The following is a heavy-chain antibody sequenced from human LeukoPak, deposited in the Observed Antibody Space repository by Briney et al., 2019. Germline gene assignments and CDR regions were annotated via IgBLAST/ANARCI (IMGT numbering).Heavy chain of an antibody. CDR3: ASRYCGGDCYSDPRGYYYYGMDV. D-gene: IGHD2-21*02. CDR1: GGTFISYA. Sequence: SVKVSCKASGGTFISYAISWVRQAPGQGLEWMGGIIPIFGTANYAQKFQGRVTITADESTSTAYMELSSLRSEDTAVYYRASRYCGGDCYSDPRGYYYYGMDVWGQGATVTVSS. V-gene: IGHV1-69*13. CDR2: IIPIFGTA. J-gene: IGHJ6*02.